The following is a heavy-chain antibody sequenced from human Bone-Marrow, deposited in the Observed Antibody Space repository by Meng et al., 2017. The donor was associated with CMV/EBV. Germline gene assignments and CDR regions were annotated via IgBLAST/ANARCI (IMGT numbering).Heavy chain of an antibody. V-gene: IGHV4-39*01. CDR2: IEFDVNT. CDR3: TRRRKQGGFDP. J-gene: IGHJ5*02. CDR1: GASISSF. Sequence: SLTCAVAGASISSFWTWFRQPPGQGLEWIGTIEFDVNTFYNPSLKSRVTMSVDTSKIQFSLKLRSVTAADTAVYYCTRRRKQGGFDPWGQGTLVTVSS.